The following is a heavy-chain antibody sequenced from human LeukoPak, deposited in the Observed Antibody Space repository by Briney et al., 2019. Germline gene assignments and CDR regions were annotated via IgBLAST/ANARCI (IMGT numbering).Heavy chain of an antibody. CDR1: GYTFTSYA. Sequence: GASVKVSCKASGYTFTSYAMHWVRQAPGQRLEWMGWINAGNGNTKYSQKFQGRVTITRDTSASTAYMELSSLRSEDTAVYYCARKAMYRGVLRDYFDYWGQGTLVTVSS. CDR2: INAGNGNT. CDR3: ARKAMYRGVLRDYFDY. J-gene: IGHJ4*02. V-gene: IGHV1-3*01. D-gene: IGHD3-10*01.